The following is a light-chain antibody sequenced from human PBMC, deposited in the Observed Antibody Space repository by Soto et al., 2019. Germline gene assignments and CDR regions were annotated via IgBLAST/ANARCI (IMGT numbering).Light chain of an antibody. J-gene: IGKJ4*01. CDR1: QSVSSSY. CDR3: QQYGSSPLT. CDR2: GAS. V-gene: IGKV3-20*01. Sequence: EIVLTQSPGTLSLSPGERATISCRASQSVSSSYLAWYQQKPGQAPRLLIYGASSRATGIPDRFSGSGSGTDFPLTISRLEPEDFAVYYCQQYGSSPLTFGGGTKVEIK.